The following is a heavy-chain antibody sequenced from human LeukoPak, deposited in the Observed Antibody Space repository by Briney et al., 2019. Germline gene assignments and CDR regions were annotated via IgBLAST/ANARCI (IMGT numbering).Heavy chain of an antibody. CDR2: ITSSSTY. CDR3: ARERVTTTAFDI. D-gene: IGHD5-12*01. J-gene: IGHJ3*02. Sequence: GGSLRLSCAASGSTFSSYAMHWVRQAPGKGLEWVSSITSSSTYYADSVKGRFTISRDNAKNSLYLQMNSLRAEDTAVYYCARERVTTTAFDIWGQGTMVTVSS. CDR1: GSTFSSYA. V-gene: IGHV3-21*01.